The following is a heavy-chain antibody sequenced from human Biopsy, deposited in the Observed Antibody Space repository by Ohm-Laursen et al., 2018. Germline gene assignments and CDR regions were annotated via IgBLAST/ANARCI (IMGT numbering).Heavy chain of an antibody. V-gene: IGHV1-69*06. CDR1: GGTFSNYG. CDR2: NIPILGTG. Sequence: SVKVSCKAPGGTFSNYGVNCVRQAPGQGLEWLGGNIPILGTGNYAQKFQHRVTVAADTSTSTATMELRSLRSDDTAVYYCATKLTGYFHHWGQGTLVIASS. J-gene: IGHJ1*01. D-gene: IGHD3-9*01. CDR3: ATKLTGYFHH.